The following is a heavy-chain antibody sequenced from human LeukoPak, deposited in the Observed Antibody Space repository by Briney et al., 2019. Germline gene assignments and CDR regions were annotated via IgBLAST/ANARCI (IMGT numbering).Heavy chain of an antibody. V-gene: IGHV4-39*01. CDR3: ARSPNSGYDPFDY. Sequence: PSETLSLTCTVSGGSISSSSYYWGWIRQPPGKGLEWIGSIYYSGSTYYNPSLKSRVTISVDTSKNQFSLKLSPVTAADTAVYYCARSPNSGYDPFDYWGQGTLVTVSS. CDR2: IYYSGST. J-gene: IGHJ4*02. D-gene: IGHD5-12*01. CDR1: GGSISSSSYY.